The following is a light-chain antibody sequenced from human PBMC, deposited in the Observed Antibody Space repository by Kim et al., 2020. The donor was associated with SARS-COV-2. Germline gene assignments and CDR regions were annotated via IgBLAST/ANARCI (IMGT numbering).Light chain of an antibody. Sequence: QSALTQPASLSGSPGQSITISCSGTSGDIGNSNTVSWYQQHSDKAPRLIIYDVSYRHSGVSTRFSGSKSGNLASLTISGLQSADEAEYFCSSTSNSLDYVFGTGTKVTVL. CDR3: SSTSNSLDYV. J-gene: IGLJ1*01. CDR2: DVS. CDR1: SGDIGNSNT. V-gene: IGLV2-14*03.